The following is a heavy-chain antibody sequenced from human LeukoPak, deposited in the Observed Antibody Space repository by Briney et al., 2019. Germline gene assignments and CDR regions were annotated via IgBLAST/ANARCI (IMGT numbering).Heavy chain of an antibody. J-gene: IGHJ4*02. CDR1: GFTFSSYA. D-gene: IGHD1-26*01. CDR2: ISGSGGST. CDR3: AIRAGLYSGSSRSTH. Sequence: PGGSLRLSCAASGFTFSSYAMSWVRQAPGKGLEWVSAISGSGGSTYYADSVKGRFTISRDNSKNTLYLQMNSLRAEDTAVYYCAIRAGLYSGSSRSTHWGQGTLVTVSS. V-gene: IGHV3-23*01.